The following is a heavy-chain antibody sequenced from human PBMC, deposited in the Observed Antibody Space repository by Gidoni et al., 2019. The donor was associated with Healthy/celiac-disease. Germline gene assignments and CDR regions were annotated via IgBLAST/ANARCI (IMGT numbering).Heavy chain of an antibody. CDR1: GFTFSSYS. CDR2: ISSISSYI. D-gene: IGHD2-2*01. CDR3: ARDFGVVVPAAGGAFDI. J-gene: IGHJ3*02. Sequence: EVQLVESGGGLVKPGGALRLSCAASGFTFSSYSMNWVRQAPGKGLEWVSSISSISSYIYYADSVKGRFTISRDNAKNSLYLQMNSLRAEDTAVYYCARDFGVVVPAAGGAFDIWGQGTMVTVSS. V-gene: IGHV3-21*01.